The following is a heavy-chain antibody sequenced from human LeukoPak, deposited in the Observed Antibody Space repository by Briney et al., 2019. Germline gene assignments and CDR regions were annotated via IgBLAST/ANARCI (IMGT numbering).Heavy chain of an antibody. CDR3: ATFNCTNGVCYTGWFDP. J-gene: IGHJ5*02. CDR2: FDPEDGET. D-gene: IGHD2-8*01. Sequence: ASVKVSCKVSGYTLTELSMHWVRQAPGKGLEWMGGFDPEDGETIYAQRFQGRVTMTEDTSTDTAYMELSSLRSEDTAVYYCATFNCTNGVCYTGWFDPWGQGTLVTVSS. CDR1: GYTLTELS. V-gene: IGHV1-24*01.